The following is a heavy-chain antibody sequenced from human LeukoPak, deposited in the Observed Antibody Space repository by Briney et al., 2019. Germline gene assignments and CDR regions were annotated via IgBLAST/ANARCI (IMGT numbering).Heavy chain of an antibody. V-gene: IGHV3-33*08. Sequence: GGSLRLSCAVSGFNFRDHWMDWVRQAPGKGLEWVAVIWYDGSNKYYADSVKGRFTISRDNSKNTLYLQMNSLRAEDTAVYYCARDLLAYSSGWYYFDYWGQGTLVTVSS. CDR3: ARDLLAYSSGWYYFDY. D-gene: IGHD6-19*01. CDR2: IWYDGSNK. CDR1: GFNFRDHW. J-gene: IGHJ4*02.